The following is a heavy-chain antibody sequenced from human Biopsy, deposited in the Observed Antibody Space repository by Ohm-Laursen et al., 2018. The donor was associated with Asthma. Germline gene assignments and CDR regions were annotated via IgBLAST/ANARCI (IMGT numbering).Heavy chain of an antibody. CDR3: AKRRGYSDLTDFDH. CDR2: VSYDGGVV. V-gene: IGHV3-30*18. CDR1: GFTFSYYG. D-gene: IGHD3-3*01. Sequence: SLRLSCSASGFTFSYYGMHWVRQAPGKGLEWVAVVSYDGGVVHYADSMKGRFTISRDNAKSTLYLQMNRLRTDDTAVYFCAKRRGYSDLTDFDHWGQGTLLTVSS. J-gene: IGHJ4*02.